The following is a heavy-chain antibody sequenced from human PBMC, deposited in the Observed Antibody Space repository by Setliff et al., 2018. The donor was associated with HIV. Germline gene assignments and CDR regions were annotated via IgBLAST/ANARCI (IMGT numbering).Heavy chain of an antibody. CDR2: IASHGKWH. V-gene: IGHV3-30*04. J-gene: IGHJ4*02. Sequence: GGSLRLSCAASGFTLTDYPMHWVRQAPGNGLEWVAVIASHGKWHDYAASVKGRFTISRDTSRNTLYLPMNSLRVEDSALYYCARENNFDYWGQGTLVTV. CDR3: ARENNFDY. CDR1: GFTLTDYP.